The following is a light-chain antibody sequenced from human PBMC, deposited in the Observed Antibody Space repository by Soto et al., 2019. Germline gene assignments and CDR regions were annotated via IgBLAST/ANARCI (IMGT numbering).Light chain of an antibody. CDR2: KAS. Sequence: DIQMTQSPSTLSASVGDRVTITCRASQSISSWLAWYQQKPGKAPKLLIYKASSLESGDPSRFSGSGSGTEFTLTISSLQPDDFATYYCQQYNSYLGTFGQGTKVDIK. V-gene: IGKV1-5*03. CDR3: QQYNSYLGT. J-gene: IGKJ1*01. CDR1: QSISSW.